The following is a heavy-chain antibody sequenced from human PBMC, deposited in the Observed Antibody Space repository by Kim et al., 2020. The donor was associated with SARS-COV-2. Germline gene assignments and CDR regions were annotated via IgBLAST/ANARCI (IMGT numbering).Heavy chain of an antibody. CDR3: ARRIWFGDQTNWYFDL. D-gene: IGHD3-10*01. V-gene: IGHV4-34*01. Sequence: SETLSLTCAVYGGSFSGYYWSWIRQPPGKGLEWIGEVNHSGSTNRKPSLKSRVTISLDTSKNQFSLKLTPVTAADTAVYYCARRIWFGDQTNWYFDLWGR. CDR1: GGSFSGYY. CDR2: VNHSGST. J-gene: IGHJ2*01.